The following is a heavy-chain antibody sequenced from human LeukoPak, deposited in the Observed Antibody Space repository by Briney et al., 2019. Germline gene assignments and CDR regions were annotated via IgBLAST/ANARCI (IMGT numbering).Heavy chain of an antibody. D-gene: IGHD5-12*01. CDR1: GYTFTGYF. CDR3: ARDSGYDSRNYYYYYMHV. V-gene: IGHV1-2*06. CDR2: INPNSGGT. Sequence: ASVKVSCKTSGYTFTGYFMHWVRQAPGQGLEWMGRINPNSGGTNYAQKFQGRVTMTRDTSISTAYMELSRLRSDDTAVYYCARDSGYDSRNYYYYYMHVWGKGTTVTVPS. J-gene: IGHJ6*03.